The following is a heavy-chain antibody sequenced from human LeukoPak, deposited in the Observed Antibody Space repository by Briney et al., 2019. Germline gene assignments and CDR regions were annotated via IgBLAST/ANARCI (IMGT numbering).Heavy chain of an antibody. CDR1: GGSISSYY. V-gene: IGHV4-59*01. D-gene: IGHD6-13*01. CDR2: MYYSGNS. J-gene: IGHJ4*02. CDR3: ASYSNSWYYFDY. Sequence: SETLSLTCTVSGGSISSYYWSWIRQPPGKGLEWIGYMYYSGNSYYNPSLKSRVTISVDTSKNQFSLKLSSMTAADTAVYYCASYSNSWYYFDYWGQGTLVTVSS.